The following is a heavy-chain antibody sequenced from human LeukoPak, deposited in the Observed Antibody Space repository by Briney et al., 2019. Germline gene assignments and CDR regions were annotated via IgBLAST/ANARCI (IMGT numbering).Heavy chain of an antibody. CDR1: GYTFTGYY. CDR3: ARIQGNGDYRDY. D-gene: IGHD4-17*01. CDR2: INPNSGGT. V-gene: IGHV1-2*06. J-gene: IGHJ4*02. Sequence: ASVKVSCKASGYTFTGYYLHWVRQAPGQGLEWMGRINPNSGGTNYAQRFQGRVTMTRDTSISTAYMELSRLRSDDTAVYYCARIQGNGDYRDYWGQGTLVTVSS.